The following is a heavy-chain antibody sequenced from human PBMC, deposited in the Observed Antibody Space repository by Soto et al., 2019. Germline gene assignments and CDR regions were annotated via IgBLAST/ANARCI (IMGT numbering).Heavy chain of an antibody. CDR1: GGSTSGYY. CDR2: IYYSGST. V-gene: IGHV4-59*01. D-gene: IGHD2-15*01. Sequence: SETLSLTCTVSGGSTSGYYWSWIRQSPGKGLEWIGYIYYSGSTKYNPSLKSRVTISTDTSKNQFSLELSSVTAADTAVYYCARAGRYCSGATCYAKYWGQGALVTVSS. CDR3: ARAGRYCSGATCYAKY. J-gene: IGHJ4*02.